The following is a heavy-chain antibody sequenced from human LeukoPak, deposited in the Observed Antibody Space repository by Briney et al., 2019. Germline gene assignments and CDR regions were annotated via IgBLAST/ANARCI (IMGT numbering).Heavy chain of an antibody. Sequence: SETLSLTCTVSGGSIRSSYYYWGWIRQPPGKGLEWIGSIYDSGSTYYNPSLKSRVTISVDTSKNQFSLKLNSVTAADTAVYYCARRQRGYGYGTRIDYWGQGTLVTVSS. D-gene: IGHD5-18*01. V-gene: IGHV4-39*01. CDR2: IYDSGST. J-gene: IGHJ4*02. CDR3: ARRQRGYGYGTRIDY. CDR1: GGSIRSSYYY.